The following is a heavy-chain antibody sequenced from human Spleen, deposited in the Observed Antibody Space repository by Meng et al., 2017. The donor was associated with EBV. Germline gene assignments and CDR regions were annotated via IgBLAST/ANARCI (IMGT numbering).Heavy chain of an antibody. J-gene: IGHJ4*02. CDR1: GGTFSNYG. CDR3: VRDLWLRFGDCV. V-gene: IGHV1-69*14. D-gene: IGHD5-12*01. CDR2: ITPLYGIA. Sequence: QFQLVQSGAGVKKPGSSVKVSCKASGGTFSNYGISWVRQTPGQGLEWMGEITPLYGIANYAEKFQGRVTITADTSTSSAYMELSSLTSDDTAVYYCVRDLWLRFGDCVWGQGTLVTVSS.